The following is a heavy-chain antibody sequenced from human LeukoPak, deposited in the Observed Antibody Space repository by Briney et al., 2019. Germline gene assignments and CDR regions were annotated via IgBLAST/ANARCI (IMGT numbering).Heavy chain of an antibody. Sequence: PGGFLRLSCAASGFTFRTYWMNWVRQAAGKGLVWVSRIESDGSSTSYADSVKGRFTISRDNAANTLYLQMNSLRAEDTAVYYCARGSWSAAGTSIDYWGQGTLVTVSS. V-gene: IGHV3-74*01. CDR2: IESDGSST. CDR3: ARGSWSAAGTSIDY. CDR1: GFTFRTYW. J-gene: IGHJ4*02. D-gene: IGHD6-13*01.